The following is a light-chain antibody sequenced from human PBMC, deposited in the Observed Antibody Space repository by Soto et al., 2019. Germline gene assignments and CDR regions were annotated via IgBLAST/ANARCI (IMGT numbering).Light chain of an antibody. CDR1: QTLSNSF. CDR3: QQRSNWPRIT. Sequence: EIVLTQSPGTLSLSPGERATLSCRAIQTLSNSFIAWYQQKPGQAPRLLIYDTSSRATGVPDRYSASGSGTDFTLTISRLEPEDFAVYYCQQRSNWPRITFGQGTRLEI. V-gene: IGKV3D-20*02. J-gene: IGKJ5*01. CDR2: DTS.